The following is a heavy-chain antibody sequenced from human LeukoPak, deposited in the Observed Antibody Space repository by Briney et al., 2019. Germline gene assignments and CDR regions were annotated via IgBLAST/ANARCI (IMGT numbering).Heavy chain of an antibody. CDR2: IYYSGST. Sequence: SETLSLTCTVSGGSISSYYWSWIRQPPGKGPEWIGYIYYSGSTNYNPSLKSRVTISVDTSKNQFSLKLSSVTAADTAVYYCASTIRLQNYYYYYMDVWGKGTTVTVSS. J-gene: IGHJ6*03. CDR3: ASTIRLQNYYYYYMDV. D-gene: IGHD4-11*01. V-gene: IGHV4-59*01. CDR1: GGSISSYY.